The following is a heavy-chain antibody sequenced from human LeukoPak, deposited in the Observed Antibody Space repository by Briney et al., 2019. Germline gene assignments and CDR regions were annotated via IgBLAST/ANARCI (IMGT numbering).Heavy chain of an antibody. CDR1: GYTFTSYG. CDR2: INPNSGGT. CDR3: ARARGWIREGYGGNSWFDP. Sequence: GASVKVSCKASGYTFTSYGITWVRQAPGQGLEWMGWINPNSGGTNYAQKFQGRVTMTRDTSISTAYMELSRLRSDDTAVYYCARARGWIREGYGGNSWFDPWGQGTLVTVSS. V-gene: IGHV1-2*02. J-gene: IGHJ5*02. D-gene: IGHD4-23*01.